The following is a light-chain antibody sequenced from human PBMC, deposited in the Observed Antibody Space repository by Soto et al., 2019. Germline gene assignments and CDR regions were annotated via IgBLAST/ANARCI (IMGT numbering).Light chain of an antibody. V-gene: IGKV1-5*01. J-gene: IGKJ1*01. Sequence: DIQITQSPSTLSASVGDRVTITCRASQSISSWLAWYQQKPGKAPKLLIYDASSLESGVPSRFSGSGSGTEFTLTISSLQPDDFATYYCQQTYSTPPTFGQGTKVDI. CDR2: DAS. CDR1: QSISSW. CDR3: QQTYSTPPT.